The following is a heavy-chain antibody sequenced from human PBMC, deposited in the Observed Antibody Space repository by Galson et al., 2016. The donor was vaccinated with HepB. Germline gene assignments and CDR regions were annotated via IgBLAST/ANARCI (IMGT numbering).Heavy chain of an antibody. CDR2: ISSSSTYI. J-gene: IGHJ4*02. Sequence: SLRLSCAASGFTFSGYSMNWVRQAPGKGLEWVSSISSSSTYIYYADSVKGRFTISRDNAKNSLSLQMNSLRAEDTAVYYCASYPGYFPGNWGQGTLVTVSS. V-gene: IGHV3-21*01. CDR1: GFTFSGYS. CDR3: ASYPGYFPGN. D-gene: IGHD3-9*01.